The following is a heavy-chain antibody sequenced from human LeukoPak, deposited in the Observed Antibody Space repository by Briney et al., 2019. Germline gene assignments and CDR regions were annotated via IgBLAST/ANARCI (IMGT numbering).Heavy chain of an antibody. CDR2: IYSGGST. Sequence: GGSLRLSCAASGFTFSSYSMNWVRQAPGKGLEWVSVIYSGGSTYYADSVKGRFTISRDKSKNTLYLQMNSLRAEDTAVYYCACPEYSRGAFDIWGQGTMVTVSS. CDR3: ACPEYSRGAFDI. V-gene: IGHV3-66*01. CDR1: GFTFSSYS. D-gene: IGHD1-14*01. J-gene: IGHJ3*02.